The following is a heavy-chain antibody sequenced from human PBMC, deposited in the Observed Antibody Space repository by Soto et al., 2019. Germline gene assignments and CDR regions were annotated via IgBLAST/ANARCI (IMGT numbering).Heavy chain of an antibody. CDR2: ISDDGSYK. CDR3: AKDRGQVRRYFGDVTDV. J-gene: IGHJ6*02. CDR1: GIAFRNYG. V-gene: IGHV3-30*18. D-gene: IGHD3-9*01. Sequence: QVQLVESGGGVVQPGRSLRLSCAASGIAFRNYGMHWVRQAPGRGLEWVAVISDDGSYKNTADSVKGRFTISRDNSKNTLYLQMHSLRAEDTGVYYCAKDRGQVRRYFGDVTDVWGQGTTVTVSS.